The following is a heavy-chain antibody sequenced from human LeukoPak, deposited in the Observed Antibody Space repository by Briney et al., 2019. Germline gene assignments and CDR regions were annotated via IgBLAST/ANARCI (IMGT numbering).Heavy chain of an antibody. D-gene: IGHD3-10*01. Sequence: SETLSLTCTVSGGSISSGDYYWSWIRQPPGKGLEWIGYIYYSGSTYYNPSLKSRVTISVDTSKNQFSLKLSSVTAADTAVYYCARHGSLYSWFDPWGQGTLVTVSS. CDR3: ARHGSLYSWFDP. CDR1: GGSISSGDYY. J-gene: IGHJ5*02. V-gene: IGHV4-30-4*08. CDR2: IYYSGST.